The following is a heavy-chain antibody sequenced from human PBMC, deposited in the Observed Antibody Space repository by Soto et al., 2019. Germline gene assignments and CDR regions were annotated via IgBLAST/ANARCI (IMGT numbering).Heavy chain of an antibody. D-gene: IGHD3-22*01. J-gene: IGHJ4*02. CDR1: GWTCTCFS. CDR3: ARQAYHYDTYSFGY. Sequence: ECLTKSGKASGWTCTCFSIGAVCQKHGKGLEWMGIIYPSNSETRFSPSFQGQVTLSADKSIFTAYLQWSSLKASDTAIYYCARQAYHYDTYSFGYWGQGTLVTVSS. CDR2: IYPSNSET. V-gene: IGHV5-51*01.